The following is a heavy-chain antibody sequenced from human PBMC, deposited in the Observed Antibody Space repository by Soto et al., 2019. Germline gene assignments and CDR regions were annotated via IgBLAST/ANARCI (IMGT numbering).Heavy chain of an antibody. CDR2: ISSSSSTI. CDR1: GFTFSSYS. Sequence: EVQLVESGGGLVQPGGSLRLSCAASGFTFSSYSMNWVRQAPGKGLEWVSYISSSSSTIYYADSVKGRFTISRDNVKNSLYLQMNSLTDEDTAVYYCARDPGDYGEYGRDVMGLGTTVTVSS. D-gene: IGHD4-17*01. J-gene: IGHJ6*02. V-gene: IGHV3-48*02. CDR3: ARDPGDYGEYGRDV.